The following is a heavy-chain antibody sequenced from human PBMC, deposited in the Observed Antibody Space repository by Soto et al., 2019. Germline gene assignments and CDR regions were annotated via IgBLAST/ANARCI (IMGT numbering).Heavy chain of an antibody. J-gene: IGHJ4*02. CDR1: GGSFSNYA. D-gene: IGHD2-21*02. CDR3: AREKVVVTAMFFATYYFDY. Sequence: QVQLVQSGAEVKKPGSSVKVSCKASGGSFSNYAISWVRQAPGQGLEWMGGIIPIFNTTSYAQKFQGRVTITADESTSTAYMELSSLTSEDTAVYYCAREKVVVTAMFFATYYFDYWGQGTLVTVSS. V-gene: IGHV1-69*01. CDR2: IIPIFNTT.